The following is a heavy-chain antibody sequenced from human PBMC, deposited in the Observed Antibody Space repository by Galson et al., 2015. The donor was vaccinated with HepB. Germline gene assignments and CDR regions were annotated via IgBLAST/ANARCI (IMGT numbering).Heavy chain of an antibody. CDR2: ISTNTGSP. D-gene: IGHD2/OR15-2a*01. CDR3: ARDLSILNFDY. V-gene: IGHV7-4-1*02. CDR1: GYTFTTNS. Sequence: SVKVSCKASGYTFTTNSMSWVRQAPGQGLEWMGWISTNTGSPTYAQGFTGRFVFSLDTSVSTTYLQISSLKAEDTAVYYCARDLSILNFDYWGQGTLVTVSS. J-gene: IGHJ4*02.